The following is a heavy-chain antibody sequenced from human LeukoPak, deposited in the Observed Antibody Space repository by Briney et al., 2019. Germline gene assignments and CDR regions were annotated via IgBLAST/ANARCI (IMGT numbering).Heavy chain of an antibody. D-gene: IGHD1-26*01. Sequence: SVKVSCKASGGTFSSCAISWVRRAPGQGLEWMGGIIPIFGTANYAQKFQGRVTITTDESTSTAYMELSSLRSEDTAVYYCARDHSRGTWELPHGGAFDIWGQGTMVTVSS. CDR3: ARDHSRGTWELPHGGAFDI. CDR2: IIPIFGTA. V-gene: IGHV1-69*05. CDR1: GGTFSSCA. J-gene: IGHJ3*02.